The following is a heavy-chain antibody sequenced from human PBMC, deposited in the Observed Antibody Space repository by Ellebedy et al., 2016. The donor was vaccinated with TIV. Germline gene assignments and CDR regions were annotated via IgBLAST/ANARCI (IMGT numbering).Heavy chain of an antibody. J-gene: IGHJ5*02. CDR2: IYHSGST. CDR1: GSPITTGGYS. CDR3: ARGGGRWLHRGSGSDP. Sequence: SETLSLXXAASGSPITTGGYSWSSMRQAPGKGLEWIGYIYHSGSTYYHPSLKSRVTISVDTSKNQFSLKLSPVTAADTTVYYCARGGGRWLHRGSGSDPWGQGTLVTVSS. D-gene: IGHD5-24*01. V-gene: IGHV4-30-2*01.